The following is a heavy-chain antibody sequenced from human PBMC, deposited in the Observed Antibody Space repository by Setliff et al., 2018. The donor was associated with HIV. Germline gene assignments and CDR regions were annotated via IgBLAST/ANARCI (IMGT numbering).Heavy chain of an antibody. J-gene: IGHJ6*03. CDR1: GGSVSNDGYY. CDR3: ARAGCSSTSCYSLGYYYMDV. D-gene: IGHD2-2*01. CDR2: IFYSGST. Sequence: SETLSLTCTVSGGSVSNDGYYWSWIRLPPGRGLEWIGYIFYSGSTNYNPSLKSRVTISVDTSKNQFSLKLSSVTAADTAVYYCARAGCSSTSCYSLGYYYMDVWGKGTTVTVSS. V-gene: IGHV4-61*08.